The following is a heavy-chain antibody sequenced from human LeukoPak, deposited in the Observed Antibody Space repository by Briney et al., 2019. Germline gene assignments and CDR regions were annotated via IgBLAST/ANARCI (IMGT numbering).Heavy chain of an antibody. CDR2: ISGSGGNT. Sequence: GGSLRLSCAASGFTFSSYAMSWVRQAPGKGLEWVSAISGSGGNTYYADSVKGRFTISRDNSKNTLYLQMNSLRAEDTAVYYCARDPHYYYGMDVWGQGTTVTVSS. J-gene: IGHJ6*02. V-gene: IGHV3-23*01. CDR3: ARDPHYYYGMDV. CDR1: GFTFSSYA.